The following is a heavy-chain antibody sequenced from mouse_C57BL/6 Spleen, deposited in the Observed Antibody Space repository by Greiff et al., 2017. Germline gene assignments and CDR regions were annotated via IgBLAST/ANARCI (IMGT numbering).Heavy chain of an antibody. CDR1: GYTFTDYN. D-gene: IGHD2-5*01. CDR3: ARGGSNYDYAMDY. J-gene: IGHJ4*01. Sequence: VQLKQSGPELVKPGASVKMSCKASGYTFTDYNMHWVKQSHGKSLEWIGYINPNNGGTSYNQKFKGKATLTVNKSSSTAYMELRSLTSEDSAVYYCARGGSNYDYAMDYLGQGTSVTVSS. CDR2: INPNNGGT. V-gene: IGHV1-22*01.